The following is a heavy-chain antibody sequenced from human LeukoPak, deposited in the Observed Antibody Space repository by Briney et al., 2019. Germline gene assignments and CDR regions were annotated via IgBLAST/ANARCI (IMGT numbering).Heavy chain of an antibody. CDR2: ISGSGGST. D-gene: IGHD3-22*01. Sequence: PGGSLRLSCAASGFTFSRYWMSWVRQAPGKGLEWVSSISGSGGSTYYADSVKGRFTISRDSSKNTLYLQMNSLRDEDTAVYYCAKSSYYDASGYYREYYFDYWGQGTLVTVSS. J-gene: IGHJ4*02. V-gene: IGHV3-23*01. CDR1: GFTFSRYW. CDR3: AKSSYYDASGYYREYYFDY.